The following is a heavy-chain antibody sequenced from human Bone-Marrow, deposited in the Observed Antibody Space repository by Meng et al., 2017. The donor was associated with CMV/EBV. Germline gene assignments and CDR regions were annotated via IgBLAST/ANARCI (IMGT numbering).Heavy chain of an antibody. V-gene: IGHV1-18*01. D-gene: IGHD1-1*01. Sequence: ASVKVSCKASGGTFSSYAITWVRQAPGQGLQWMGWISTYNGHTNYEQSLQGRVTLTTDTSTSTAYMELRSLRSDDTVVYYCARDRYNWDFDYWGQGTLVTVSS. CDR1: GGTFSSYA. CDR2: ISTYNGHT. J-gene: IGHJ4*02. CDR3: ARDRYNWDFDY.